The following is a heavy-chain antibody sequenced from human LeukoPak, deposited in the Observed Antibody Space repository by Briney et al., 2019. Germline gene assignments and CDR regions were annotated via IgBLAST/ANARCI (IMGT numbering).Heavy chain of an antibody. Sequence: GASVKVSCKASGYTFTSYGISWVRQAPGQGLEWMGWISAYNGNTNYAQKLQGRVTMTTDTFTSTAYMELRSLRSDDTAVYYCARLTHYDSSGYPDAFDIWGQGTMVTVSS. CDR3: ARLTHYDSSGYPDAFDI. CDR1: GYTFTSYG. V-gene: IGHV1-18*01. J-gene: IGHJ3*02. D-gene: IGHD3-22*01. CDR2: ISAYNGNT.